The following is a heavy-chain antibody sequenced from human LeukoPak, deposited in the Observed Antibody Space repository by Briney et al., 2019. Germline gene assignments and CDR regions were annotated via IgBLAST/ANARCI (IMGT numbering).Heavy chain of an antibody. CDR3: ARQPRDGYNKKGDY. CDR1: GGSISSYY. J-gene: IGHJ4*02. Sequence: KPSETLSLTCTVSGGSISSYYWSWIRQPPGKGLEWIGYIYYSGSTNYNPSLKSRVTISVDTSKNQFSLKQSSVTAADTAVYYCARQPRDGYNKKGDYWGQGTLVTVSS. D-gene: IGHD5-24*01. CDR2: IYYSGST. V-gene: IGHV4-59*08.